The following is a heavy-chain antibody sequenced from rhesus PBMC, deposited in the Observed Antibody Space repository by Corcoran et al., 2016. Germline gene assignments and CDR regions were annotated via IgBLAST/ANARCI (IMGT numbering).Heavy chain of an antibody. CDR1: GFSISTSGMG. Sequence: QVTLKESGPALVKPTQTLTMTCTFSGFSISTSGMGVGWIRQLPGKALEWLALIYWDDDQDYHTSLKRRHTTTKHTSKDQVVHTMSHMGPVDTAAYYCPRGGRRRGSYYYRVDTAPFDYWGQRVLVTVSS. V-gene: IGHV2-174*01. CDR2: IYWDDDQ. CDR3: PRGGRRRGSYYYRVDTAPFDY. D-gene: IGHD3-16*01. J-gene: IGHJ4*01.